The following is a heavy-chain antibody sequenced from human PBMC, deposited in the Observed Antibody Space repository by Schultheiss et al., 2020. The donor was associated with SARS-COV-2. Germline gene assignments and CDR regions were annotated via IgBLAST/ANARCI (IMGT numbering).Heavy chain of an antibody. CDR3: ARGKQWLDDPYYYYGMDV. V-gene: IGHV3-30*12. J-gene: IGHJ6*02. CDR2: ISYDGSNK. CDR1: GFTFSSYG. D-gene: IGHD6-19*01. Sequence: GGSLRLSCAASGFTFSSYGMHWVRQAPGKGLEWVAVISYDGSNKYYADSVKGRFTISRDNSENTLSLQMNSLRAEDTAVYYCARGKQWLDDPYYYYGMDVWGQGTTVTVSS.